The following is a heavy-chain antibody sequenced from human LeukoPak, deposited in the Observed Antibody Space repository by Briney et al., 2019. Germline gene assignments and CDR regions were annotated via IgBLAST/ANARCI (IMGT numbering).Heavy chain of an antibody. V-gene: IGHV1-69*05. CDR2: IIPIFGTA. D-gene: IGHD3-16*02. Sequence: ASVKVSCKASGGTFSSYAISWVRQAPGQGLEWMGGIIPIFGTANYAQKFQGRVTITTDESTSTAYMELSSLRSEDTAVYYCARGTEFTFGGVIVGRQGFDYWGQGTLVTVSS. J-gene: IGHJ4*02. CDR3: ARGTEFTFGGVIVGRQGFDY. CDR1: GGTFSSYA.